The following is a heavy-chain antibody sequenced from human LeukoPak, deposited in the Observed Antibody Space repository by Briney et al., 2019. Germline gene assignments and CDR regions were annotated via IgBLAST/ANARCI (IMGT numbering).Heavy chain of an antibody. V-gene: IGHV6-1*01. CDR1: GDSFSSNRAT. CDR2: TYYESKWYY. CDR3: ARGFLKTGFDY. J-gene: IGHJ4*02. D-gene: IGHD3-9*01. Sequence: PSQTLSLTCDISGDSFSSNRATWNRIRQSPSRGLEWLGRTYYESKWYYHYAVLVKSRITINPDTSRNQFSLQLNSVTPEDTAIYFCARGFLKTGFDYWGQGTLVTVSS.